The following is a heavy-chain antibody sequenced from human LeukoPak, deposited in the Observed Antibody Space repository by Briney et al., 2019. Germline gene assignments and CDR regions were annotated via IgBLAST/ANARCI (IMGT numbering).Heavy chain of an antibody. CDR2: IYYSGST. J-gene: IGHJ4*02. D-gene: IGHD3-3*01. CDR3: ARGTDFWSGYCFDY. Sequence: SETLSLTCTVSGGSISSYYWSWIRQPPGKGLEWIGYIYYSGSTNYNPSLKSRVTISVDTSKNQFSLKPSSVTAADTAVYYCARGTDFWSGYCFDYWGQGTLVTVSS. CDR1: GGSISSYY. V-gene: IGHV4-59*01.